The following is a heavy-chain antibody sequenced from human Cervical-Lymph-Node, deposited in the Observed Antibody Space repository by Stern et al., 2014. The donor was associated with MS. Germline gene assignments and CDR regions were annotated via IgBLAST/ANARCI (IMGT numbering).Heavy chain of an antibody. J-gene: IGHJ2*01. Sequence: QLQLQESGPGLVKPSGTLSLTCAVSGGSISSSNWWSWVRQPPGKGLAWIGEIYHSGSTNYNPSLKSRVTISVDKSKNQFSLKLSSVTAADTAVYYCARGHDGSGLPYWYFDLWGRGTLVTVSS. D-gene: IGHD3-3*01. CDR2: IYHSGST. V-gene: IGHV4-4*02. CDR1: GGSISSSNW. CDR3: ARGHDGSGLPYWYFDL.